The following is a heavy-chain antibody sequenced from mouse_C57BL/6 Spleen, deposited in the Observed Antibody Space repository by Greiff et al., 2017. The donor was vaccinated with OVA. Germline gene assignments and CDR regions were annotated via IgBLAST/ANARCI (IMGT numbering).Heavy chain of an antibody. D-gene: IGHD1-2*01. V-gene: IGHV1-64*01. CDR2: IHPNSGST. CDR1: GYTFTSYW. J-gene: IGHJ4*01. CDR3: ARAELLRRGAMDY. Sequence: QVQLQQPGAELVKPGASVKLSCKASGYTFTSYWMHWVKQRPGQGLEWIGMIHPNSGSTNYNEKFKSKATLTVDKSSSTAYMQLSSLTSEDSAVYYCARAELLRRGAMDYWGQGTSVTVSS.